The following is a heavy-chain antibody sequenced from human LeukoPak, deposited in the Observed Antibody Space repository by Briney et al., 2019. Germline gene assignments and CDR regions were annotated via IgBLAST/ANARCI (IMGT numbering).Heavy chain of an antibody. J-gene: IGHJ4*02. CDR3: ARGRTYYYDSSGYPFDY. CDR2: INWNGGST. V-gene: IGHV3-20*04. CDR1: GFTFDDYG. D-gene: IGHD3-22*01. Sequence: PGGSLRLSCAASGFTFDDYGMSWVRQAPGKGLEWVSGINWNGGSTGYADSVKGRFTISRDNATNSLYLQMNSLRAEDTALYYCARGRTYYYDSSGYPFDYWGQGTLVTVSS.